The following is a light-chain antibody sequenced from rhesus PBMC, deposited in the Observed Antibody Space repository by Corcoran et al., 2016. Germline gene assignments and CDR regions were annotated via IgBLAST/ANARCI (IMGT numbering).Light chain of an antibody. Sequence: IVMTQTPLYLPVTPGEPASISCRSSQSLLDSEVGNTYLEWYLQKPGQSPQALIYAVSNRASGVPDRFSGSGSDTDFTLKISRVEPDDVGIYYCMQGIEYPYTFGQGTKLEIK. J-gene: IGKJ2*01. CDR2: AVS. V-gene: IGKV2S20*01. CDR3: MQGIEYPYT. CDR1: QSLLDSEVGNTY.